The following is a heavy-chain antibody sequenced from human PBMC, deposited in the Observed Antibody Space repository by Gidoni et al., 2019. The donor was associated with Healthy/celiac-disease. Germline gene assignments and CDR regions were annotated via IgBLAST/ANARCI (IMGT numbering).Heavy chain of an antibody. D-gene: IGHD3-22*01. J-gene: IGHJ4*02. Sequence: HGQLVESGLAVVPAWWSLIFPCSASCFDFSSYGLHWVRQAPGKGLVWGAVIWYDGSNKYYAGSVKGRFTISRDNSKNTLYLQMNSLRAEDTDVYYCARDEYYYDSSGYYLLDYWGQGTLITVSS. CDR3: ARDEYYYDSSGYYLLDY. CDR2: IWYDGSNK. V-gene: IGHV3-33*01. CDR1: CFDFSSYG.